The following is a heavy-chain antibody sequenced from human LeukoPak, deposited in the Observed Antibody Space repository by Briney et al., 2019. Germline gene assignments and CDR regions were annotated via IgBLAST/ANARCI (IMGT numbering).Heavy chain of an antibody. CDR2: IIPILGIA. D-gene: IGHD5-12*01. J-gene: IGHJ4*02. V-gene: IGHV1-69*04. CDR1: GGTFSSYA. Sequence: SVKVSCKASGGTFSSYAISWVRQAPGQGLEWMGRIIPILGIANYAQKFQGRVTITADKSTSTAYMELRSLRSDDTAVYYCARVPHIVATMGDYWGQGTLVTVSS. CDR3: ARVPHIVATMGDY.